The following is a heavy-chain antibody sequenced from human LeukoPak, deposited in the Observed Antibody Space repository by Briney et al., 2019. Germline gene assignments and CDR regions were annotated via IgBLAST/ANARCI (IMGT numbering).Heavy chain of an antibody. J-gene: IGHJ4*02. Sequence: GGSLRLSCAASGFTFSSYEIIWVRQAPGKGLEWVSYISSRGTTRYYADSVKGRFTISRDNAKNSLYLQMNSLRAEDTAVYYCARHFVFGYAECPSSDCPAFYFDSWDQGTLVTVSS. CDR1: GFTFSSYE. CDR3: ARHFVFGYAECPSSDCPAFYFDS. D-gene: IGHD2-2*01. V-gene: IGHV3-48*03. CDR2: ISSRGTTR.